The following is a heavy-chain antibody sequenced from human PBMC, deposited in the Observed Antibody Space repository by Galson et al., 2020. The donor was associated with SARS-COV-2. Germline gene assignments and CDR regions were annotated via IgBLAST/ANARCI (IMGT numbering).Heavy chain of an antibody. D-gene: IGHD4-17*01. V-gene: IGHV4-30-4*01. CDR2: IYYSGST. CDR1: GGSISSGDYY. J-gene: IGHJ5*02. Sequence: SETLSLTCTVSGGSISSGDYYWSWIRQPPGKGLEWIGYIYYSGSTYYNPSLKSRVTISVDTSKNQFSLKLSSVTAADTAVYYCARDQTDDYGDYRSPGRWRFGWFDPWGQGTLVTVSS. CDR3: ARDQTDDYGDYRSPGRWRFGWFDP.